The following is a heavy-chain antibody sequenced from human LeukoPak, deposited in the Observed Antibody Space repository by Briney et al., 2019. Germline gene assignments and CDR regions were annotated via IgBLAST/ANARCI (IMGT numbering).Heavy chain of an antibody. V-gene: IGHV3-23*01. CDR1: GFNFSSYA. CDR2: IRGSGANT. D-gene: IGHD7-27*01. CDR3: ARELVSLGTGYFDL. Sequence: GSLRLSCAASGFNFSSYAMSWVRQAPGKGLEWVSAIRGSGANTYYADAVKGRFTISRDNSKNTLYLQMNSLRAEDTAVYYCARELVSLGTGYFDLWGRGPLVTVSS. J-gene: IGHJ2*01.